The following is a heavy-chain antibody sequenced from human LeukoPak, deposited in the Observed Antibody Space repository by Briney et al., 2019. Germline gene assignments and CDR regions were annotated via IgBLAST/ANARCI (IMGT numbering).Heavy chain of an antibody. CDR1: GFTFSSYA. J-gene: IGHJ4*02. Sequence: GGSLRLSCAASGFTFSSYAMSWVRQAPGKGLEWVSAISGSGGSTYYADSVKGRFTISRDNSKNTLYLQMNSLRAEDTAVYYCANLDHRLRFLEWHRPDYWGQGTLVTVSS. CDR2: ISGSGGST. CDR3: ANLDHRLRFLEWHRPDY. V-gene: IGHV3-23*01. D-gene: IGHD3-3*01.